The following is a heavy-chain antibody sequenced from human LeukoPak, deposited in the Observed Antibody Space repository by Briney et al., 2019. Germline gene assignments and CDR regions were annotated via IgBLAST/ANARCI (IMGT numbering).Heavy chain of an antibody. CDR3: ARTIVVVPATIPSWFDP. Sequence: PSETLSLTCSVSGGSISSSSYYWGWIRQPPGKGLEWIGNIYYSGSTYYNPSLKSRVTISVDTSKNQFSLKLSSVTAADTAVYSCARTIVVVPATIPSWFDPWGQGTLVTVSS. V-gene: IGHV4-39*07. J-gene: IGHJ5*02. D-gene: IGHD2-2*01. CDR2: IYYSGST. CDR1: GGSISSSSYY.